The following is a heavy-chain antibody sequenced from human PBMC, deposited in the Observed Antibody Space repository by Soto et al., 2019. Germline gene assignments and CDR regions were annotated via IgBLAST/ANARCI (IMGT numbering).Heavy chain of an antibody. CDR1: GFTFDDYA. D-gene: IGHD2-15*01. CDR3: AKDKMVAATRIGYYYYYMDV. V-gene: IGHV3-9*01. J-gene: IGHJ6*03. Sequence: GGSLRLSCAASGFTFDDYAMHWVRQAPGKGLEWVSGISWNSGSIGYADSVKGRFTISRDNAKNSLYLQMNSLRAEDTALYYCAKDKMVAATRIGYYYYYMDVWGKGTTVTVSS. CDR2: ISWNSGSI.